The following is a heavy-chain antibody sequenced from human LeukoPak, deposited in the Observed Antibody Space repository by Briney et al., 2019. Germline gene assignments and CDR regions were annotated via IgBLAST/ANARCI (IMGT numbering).Heavy chain of an antibody. CDR1: GGSISSGGYY. J-gene: IGHJ3*02. D-gene: IGHD3-3*01. CDR3: ASRFSDTDAFDI. CDR2: IYYSGST. V-gene: IGHV4-31*03. Sequence: SETLSLTCTVSGGSISSGGYYWSWIRQPPGKGLEWIGYIYYSGSTYYNPSLKSRVTMSVDTSKNQFSLKLSSVTAADTAVYYCASRFSDTDAFDIWGQGTMVTVSS.